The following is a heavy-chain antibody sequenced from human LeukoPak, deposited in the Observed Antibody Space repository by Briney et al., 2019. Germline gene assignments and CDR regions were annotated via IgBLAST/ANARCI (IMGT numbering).Heavy chain of an antibody. CDR3: ARDQDGGYYDSSGYSN. CDR2: TYYSGST. Sequence: SQTLSLTCTVSGGSISSGDYYWSWIRQPPGKGLEWIGYTYYSGSTYYNPSLKSRVTISVDTSKNQFSLKLSSVTAADTAVYYCARDQDGGYYDSSGYSNWGQGTLVTVSS. J-gene: IGHJ4*02. CDR1: GGSISSGDYY. D-gene: IGHD3-22*01. V-gene: IGHV4-30-4*01.